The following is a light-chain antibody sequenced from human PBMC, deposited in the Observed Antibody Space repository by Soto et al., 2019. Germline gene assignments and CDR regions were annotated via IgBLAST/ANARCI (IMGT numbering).Light chain of an antibody. J-gene: IGKJ4*01. CDR3: QQRLDWPLT. CDR2: DIS. Sequence: EIELIQSPATLSLSPGERATLSCRASQSVGSDLAWYQQKPGQAPRLLIYDISNRATAIPGWFSGSGFGTDFNLTITSLEPEDFAVYYCQQRLDWPLTFGGGTKVEI. CDR1: QSVGSD. V-gene: IGKV3-11*01.